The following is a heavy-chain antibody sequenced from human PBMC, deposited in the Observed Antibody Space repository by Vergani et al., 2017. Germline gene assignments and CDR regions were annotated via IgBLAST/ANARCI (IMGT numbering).Heavy chain of an antibody. Sequence: QLQLQESGPGLVKPSGTLSLTCAVYGGSISSDNWWNWVRQAPGKGLQWIGEIHRSRSTNYNPSLRRRVTISLDKSKNQFSLKLTSVTAADTAVYFCASNPRLGGDVVDSWGQGTLVTVSS. CDR1: GGSISSDNW. D-gene: IGHD3-16*01. CDR2: IHRSRST. CDR3: ASNPRLGGDVVDS. J-gene: IGHJ4*02. V-gene: IGHV4-4*02.